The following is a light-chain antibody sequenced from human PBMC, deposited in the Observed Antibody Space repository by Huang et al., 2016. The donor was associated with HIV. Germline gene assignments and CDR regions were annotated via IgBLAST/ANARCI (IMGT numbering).Light chain of an antibody. Sequence: DIVMTQSPDSLAVSLGERATINCKSSQTISYNKNYLSWYQQKPGQSPKLLIYWASTRESGVPDRFSCSGSGTDFTLTISSLQAEDVAVYYCQQYYSKPLTFGGGTKVEIK. J-gene: IGKJ4*01. CDR1: QTISYNKNY. V-gene: IGKV4-1*01. CDR2: WAS. CDR3: QQYYSKPLT.